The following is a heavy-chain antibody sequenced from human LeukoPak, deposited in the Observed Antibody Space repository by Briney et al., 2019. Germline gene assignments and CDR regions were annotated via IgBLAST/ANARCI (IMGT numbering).Heavy chain of an antibody. Sequence: PGGSLRLSCAASGFTFINYAMNWVRQAPGKGLEWVSGISGSGGSTYYADSVKGRFTISRDNSKNTLFLQMNSLRAEDTAVYYCAKGHSYRWLADFDYWGQGTLVTVSS. D-gene: IGHD6-19*01. V-gene: IGHV3-23*01. CDR3: AKGHSYRWLADFDY. CDR2: ISGSGGST. CDR1: GFTFINYA. J-gene: IGHJ4*02.